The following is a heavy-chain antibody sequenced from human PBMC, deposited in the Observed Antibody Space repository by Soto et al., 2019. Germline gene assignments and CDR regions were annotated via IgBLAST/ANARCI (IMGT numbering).Heavy chain of an antibody. CDR3: ARTFASTWFYYFDQ. CDR2: IFYNGNT. J-gene: IGHJ4*02. D-gene: IGHD6-13*01. CDR1: GASVNSGCWC. Sequence: SETLSLTCTVSGASVNSGCWCWSWIRPCPGKGLEWIGYIFYNGNTDYNPSLKSRVTVLVDLPKNQFSLKLTSVTAADTATYYCARTFASTWFYYFDQWGQGSLVTVSS. V-gene: IGHV4-61*01.